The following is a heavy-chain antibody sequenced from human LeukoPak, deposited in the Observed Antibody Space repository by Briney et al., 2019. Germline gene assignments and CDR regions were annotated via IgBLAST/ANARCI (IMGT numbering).Heavy chain of an antibody. CDR2: INPNSGGT. J-gene: IGHJ4*02. D-gene: IGHD6-19*01. V-gene: IGHV1-2*06. CDR3: ARVAVAGDFDY. CDR1: GYTFTGYY. Sequence: ASVKVSCKASGYTFTGYYMHWVRQAPGQGLEWMGRINPNSGGTNYAQKFQGRVTMTRDTSISTAYMELSRLRSDDTAVYYYARVAVAGDFDYWGQGTLVTVSS.